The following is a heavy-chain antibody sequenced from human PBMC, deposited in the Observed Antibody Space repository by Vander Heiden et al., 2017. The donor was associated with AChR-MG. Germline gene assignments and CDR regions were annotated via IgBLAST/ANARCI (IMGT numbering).Heavy chain of an antibody. CDR2: ISYDGSNK. J-gene: IGHJ4*02. D-gene: IGHD6-25*01. CDR3: AKGSGSFVY. Sequence: QVQLVESGGGVVQPGRSLRLSCAASGFTFSSYGMHWVRQAPGKGLEWVAVISYDGSNKYYADSVKGRFTISRDNSKNTLYLQMNSLRAEDTAVYYCAKGSGSFVYWGQGTLVTVSS. CDR1: GFTFSSYG. V-gene: IGHV3-30*18.